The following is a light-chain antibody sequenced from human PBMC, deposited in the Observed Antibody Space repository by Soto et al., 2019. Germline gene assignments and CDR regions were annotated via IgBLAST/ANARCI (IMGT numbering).Light chain of an antibody. J-gene: IGKJ1*01. Sequence: DIQMTQSTASLSASVGDRVTITCRASQNISSYLNWYQQKPGKAPKLLIYKASNLESGVPSRFSGSASWTEFILTINSLQPDDFATYYCQQYNSSFGRGTKVDIK. CDR3: QQYNSS. CDR1: QNISSY. V-gene: IGKV1-5*03. CDR2: KAS.